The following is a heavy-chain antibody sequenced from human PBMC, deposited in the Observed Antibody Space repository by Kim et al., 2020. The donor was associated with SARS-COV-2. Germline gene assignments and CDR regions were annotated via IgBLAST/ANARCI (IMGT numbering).Heavy chain of an antibody. D-gene: IGHD2-15*01. CDR1: DDSLTDTSFY. Sequence: SETLSLTCTVSDDSLTDTSFYWGWIRQPPGTGLEWIGTIYSSGISSYKASLQSRLTMSVDTSKKQLSLRLNSVTAADTAVYYCARLTTTLVEVDGKGFGAADYWGQGTLVTVFS. V-gene: IGHV4-39*01. CDR2: IYSSGIS. CDR3: ARLTTTLVEVDGKGFGAADY. J-gene: IGHJ4*02.